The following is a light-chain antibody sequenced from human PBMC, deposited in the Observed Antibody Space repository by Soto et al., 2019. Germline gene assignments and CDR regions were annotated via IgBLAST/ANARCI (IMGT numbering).Light chain of an antibody. V-gene: IGLV3-1*01. Sequence: SYELTQPPSVSVSPGQTASITCSGDKLGDKYACWYQQKPGQSPVVVIYQDRKRPSGIPERFSGSNSGNTATLTISGAQAMDEADYYCQAWDSSTAVVFGGGTKLTVL. CDR3: QAWDSSTAVV. CDR1: KLGDKY. CDR2: QDR. J-gene: IGLJ2*01.